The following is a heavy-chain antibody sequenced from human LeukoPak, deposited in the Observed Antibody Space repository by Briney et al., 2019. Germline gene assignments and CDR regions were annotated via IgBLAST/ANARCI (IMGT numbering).Heavy chain of an antibody. Sequence: GRSLRLSCAASGLTFSNYGMHWVRQAPGKGLEWVAVISHEGSNAYYADSVMGRFTISRDNSKNMVYLQMNSLRAEDTAVYYCARTREQWQVLDYWGQGTLVTVSS. CDR1: GLTFSNYG. V-gene: IGHV3-30*03. D-gene: IGHD6-19*01. CDR2: ISHEGSNA. J-gene: IGHJ4*02. CDR3: ARTREQWQVLDY.